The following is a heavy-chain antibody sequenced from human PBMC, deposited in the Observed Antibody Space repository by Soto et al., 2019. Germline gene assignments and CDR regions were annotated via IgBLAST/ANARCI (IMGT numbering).Heavy chain of an antibody. D-gene: IGHD2-15*01. V-gene: IGHV4-39*07. CDR3: ARAVVVVSNWFDP. J-gene: IGHJ5*02. CDR2: LYYSGST. CDR1: GGSISSSSYY. Sequence: ASETLSLTCTVAGGSISSSSYYWGWIRQPPGKGLEWIARLYYSGSTYYNPSLKSRVTISVDTSKNQFSLKLSSVTAADTAVYYCARAVVVVSNWFDPWGQGTLVTVSS.